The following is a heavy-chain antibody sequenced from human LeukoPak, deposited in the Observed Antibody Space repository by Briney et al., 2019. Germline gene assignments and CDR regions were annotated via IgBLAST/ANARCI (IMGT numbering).Heavy chain of an antibody. D-gene: IGHD3-22*01. CDR2: ISYDGSNK. J-gene: IGHJ3*02. V-gene: IGHV3-30*01. CDR3: AGDLLYDSSGYFSNAFDI. Sequence: GSLRLSCAASGFTFSSYAMHWVHQAPGKGLEWVAVISYDGSNKYYADSVKGRFTISRDNSKNTLYLQMNSLRAEDTAVYYCAGDLLYDSSGYFSNAFDIWGQGTMVTVSS. CDR1: GFTFSSYA.